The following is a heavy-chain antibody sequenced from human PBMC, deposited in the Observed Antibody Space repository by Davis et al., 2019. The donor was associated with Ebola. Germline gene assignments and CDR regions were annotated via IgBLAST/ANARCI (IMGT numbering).Heavy chain of an antibody. CDR2: ISSSGNTK. CDR1: GFVFRNYV. V-gene: IGHV3-48*03. CDR3: AKDKTMATQYWYFDL. Sequence: GESLKISCAASGFVFRNYVMSWVRQAPGKGPEWVSDISSSGNTKNYADSVRGRLTISRDDAKNSLYLQMNSLRAEDTALYYCAKDKTMATQYWYFDLWGRGTLVTVSS. J-gene: IGHJ2*01. D-gene: IGHD4/OR15-4a*01.